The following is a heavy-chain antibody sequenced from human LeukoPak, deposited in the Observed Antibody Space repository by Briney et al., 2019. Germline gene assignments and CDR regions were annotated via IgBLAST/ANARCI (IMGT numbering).Heavy chain of an antibody. CDR1: GYTFTSYG. Sequence: ASVKVSCKASGYTFTSYGISWVRQAPGQGLEWMGWISAYNGNTNYAQKLQGRVTMTTDTSTSTAYMELRSLRSDDTAVYYCARGPSMVRGVIPTYYYYGMDVWGQGTTVTVSS. CDR2: ISAYNGNT. D-gene: IGHD3-10*01. CDR3: ARGPSMVRGVIPTYYYYGMDV. J-gene: IGHJ6*02. V-gene: IGHV1-18*01.